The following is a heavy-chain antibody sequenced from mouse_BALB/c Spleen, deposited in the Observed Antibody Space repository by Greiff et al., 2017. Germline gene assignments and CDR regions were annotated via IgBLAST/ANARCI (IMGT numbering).Heavy chain of an antibody. CDR2: ISDGGSYT. Sequence: EVQGVESGGGLVKPGGSLKLSCAASGFTFSDYYMYWVRQTPEKRLEWVATISDGGSYTYYPDSVKGRFTISRDNAKNNLYLQMSSLKSEDTAMYYCARGGLRRDAWFAYWGQGTLVTVSA. J-gene: IGHJ3*01. D-gene: IGHD2-4*01. CDR1: GFTFSDYY. CDR3: ARGGLRRDAWFAY. V-gene: IGHV5-4*02.